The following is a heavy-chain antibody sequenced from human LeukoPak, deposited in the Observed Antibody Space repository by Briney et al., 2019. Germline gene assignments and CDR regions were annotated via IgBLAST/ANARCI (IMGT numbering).Heavy chain of an antibody. CDR1: GGSISSYY. CDR2: IYYSGST. Sequence: PSETLSLTCTVSGGSISSYYWSWIQQPPGKGLEWIGYIYYSGSTNYNPSLKSRVTISVDTSKNQFSLKLSSVTAADTAVYYCARDSLTVPYYGSALYYYGMDVWGQGTTVTVSS. D-gene: IGHD3-10*01. CDR3: ARDSLTVPYYGSALYYYGMDV. J-gene: IGHJ6*02. V-gene: IGHV4-59*01.